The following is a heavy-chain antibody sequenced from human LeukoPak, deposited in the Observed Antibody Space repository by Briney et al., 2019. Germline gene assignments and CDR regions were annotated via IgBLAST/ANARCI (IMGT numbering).Heavy chain of an antibody. V-gene: IGHV4-4*02. CDR3: ARGQLRYCTNGVCYTSPRLAIPFDH. J-gene: IGHJ4*02. CDR2: INHSGST. D-gene: IGHD2-8*01. Sequence: MTSETLSLTCAVSGGSISSSNWWSWVRQPPGKGLEWIGEINHSGSTNYNPSLKSRVTTSVDTSKNQFSLKLSSVTAADTAVYYCARGQLRYCTNGVCYTSPRLAIPFDHWGQGTLVTVSS. CDR1: GGSISSSNW.